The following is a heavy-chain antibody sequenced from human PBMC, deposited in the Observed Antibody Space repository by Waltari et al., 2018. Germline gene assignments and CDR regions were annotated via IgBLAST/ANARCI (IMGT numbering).Heavy chain of an antibody. CDR2: IYYGGSS. D-gene: IGHD3-10*01. CDR3: ARLDSPMVRGVLFDY. J-gene: IGHJ4*02. CDR1: GGSISRSSYY. V-gene: IGHV4-39*01. Sequence: QLQLQESGPGLVKPSETLSLTCTVSGGSISRSSYYWAWIRQTPAKGLEWIGNIYYGGSSYDNPSLKVRVTISVDTFKNQFSLKVNSVTAADTAVYFCARLDSPMVRGVLFDYWGRGSPVTVSS.